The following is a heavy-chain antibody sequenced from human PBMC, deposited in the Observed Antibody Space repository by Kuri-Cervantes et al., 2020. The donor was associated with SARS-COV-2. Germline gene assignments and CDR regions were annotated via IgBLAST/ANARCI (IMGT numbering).Heavy chain of an antibody. CDR3: ARLGVVPAAIQTDY. CDR2: IYYSGST. CDR1: GGSISSSSYY. D-gene: IGHD2-2*02. J-gene: IGHJ4*02. Sequence: GSLRLSCTVSGGSISSSSYYWGWIRQPPGKGLEWIGSIYYSGSTYYNPSLKSRVTISVDTSKNQFSLKLSSVTAADTAVYYCARLGVVPAAIQTDYWGQGTLVTVSS. V-gene: IGHV4-39*01.